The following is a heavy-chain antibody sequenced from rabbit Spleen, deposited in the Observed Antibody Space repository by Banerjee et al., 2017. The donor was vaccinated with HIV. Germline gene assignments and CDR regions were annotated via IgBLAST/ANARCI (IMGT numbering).Heavy chain of an antibody. Sequence: QSLEESGGDLVKPGASLTLTCTASGFDLSSYYYMCWVRQAPGKGLEWIACIYISGGSTYYASWAKCRFTTSETSSTTVTLQMTSLTAADTATYFFARDSGTSFSSYGMDLWGPGTLVTVS. V-gene: IGHV1S40*01. CDR3: ARDSGTSFSSYGMDL. CDR2: IYISGGST. D-gene: IGHD8-1*01. CDR1: GFDLSSYYY. J-gene: IGHJ6*01.